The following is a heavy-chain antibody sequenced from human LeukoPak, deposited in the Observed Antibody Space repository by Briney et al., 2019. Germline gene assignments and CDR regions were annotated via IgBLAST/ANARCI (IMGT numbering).Heavy chain of an antibody. CDR3: ARDALTYYYGSGSFPGYYFDY. CDR2: ISSSSSTI. J-gene: IGHJ4*02. CDR1: GFTFSDYY. D-gene: IGHD3-10*01. V-gene: IGHV3-11*01. Sequence: GGSLRLSCAASGFTFSDYYMSWIRQAPGKGLEWVSYISSSSSTIYYADSVKGRFTISRDNAKNSLYLQMNSLRAEDTAVYYCARDALTYYYGSGSFPGYYFDYWGQGTLVTVSS.